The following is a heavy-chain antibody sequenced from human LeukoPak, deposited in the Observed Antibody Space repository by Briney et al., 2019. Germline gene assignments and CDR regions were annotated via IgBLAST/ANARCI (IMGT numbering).Heavy chain of an antibody. Sequence: SETLSLTCTVSGGSISSYYWRWIRQPPGKGLEWIGYIYTSGSTNYNPSLKSRVTISVDTSKNQFSLKLSSVTAADTAVYYCARATDGGYCSSTSCYTVNWFDPWGQGTLVTVSS. J-gene: IGHJ5*02. CDR1: GGSISSYY. CDR3: ARATDGGYCSSTSCYTVNWFDP. V-gene: IGHV4-4*09. CDR2: IYTSGST. D-gene: IGHD2-2*02.